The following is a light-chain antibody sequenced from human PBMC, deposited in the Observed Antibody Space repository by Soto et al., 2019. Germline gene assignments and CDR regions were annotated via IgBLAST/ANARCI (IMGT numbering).Light chain of an antibody. CDR2: EVN. Sequence: QSVLTQPASVSGSPGQSITISCTGTSGDVGGYNFVSWYQHHPGKAPKLMISEVNNRPSGVSHRFSGSKSGNTASLTISGLQAEDEADYYCSSYISSNTLYVFGTGTKLTVL. CDR3: SSYISSNTLYV. V-gene: IGLV2-14*01. J-gene: IGLJ1*01. CDR1: SGDVGGYNF.